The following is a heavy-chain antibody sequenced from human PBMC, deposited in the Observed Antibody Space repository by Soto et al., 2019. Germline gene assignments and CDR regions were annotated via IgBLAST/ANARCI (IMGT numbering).Heavy chain of an antibody. Sequence: EVLLLESGGGLVQPGGSLRLSCEASGFSFSSFAMNWVRQAPGKGLEWVSAIGDSGASTYYADSVKGRFTISRDNSRNRLYLQLTSLRAEETAVNYCAKGVELDVCGNGTTVTVSS. CDR1: GFSFSSFA. CDR2: IGDSGAST. CDR3: AKGVELDV. J-gene: IGHJ6*04. V-gene: IGHV3-23*01. D-gene: IGHD1-26*01.